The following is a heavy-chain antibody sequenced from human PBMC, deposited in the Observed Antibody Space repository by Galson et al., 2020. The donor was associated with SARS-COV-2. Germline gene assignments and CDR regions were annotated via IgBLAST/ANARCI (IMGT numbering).Heavy chain of an antibody. V-gene: IGHV1-2*02. CDR1: GYTFTGYH. J-gene: IGHJ6*02. CDR2: INLNSGGA. Sequence: ASVKVSCKASGYTFTGYHMHWVRQAPGQGLEWMGWINLNSGGADYAQKFQGRVTMTRDTSINTAYMDVSRLRSDDTAVYYCARAGFRSGYYKQGPSGDSIYYYYGMDVWGQGTTVTVSS. CDR3: ARAGFRSGYYKQGPSGDSIYYYYGMDV. D-gene: IGHD3-3*01.